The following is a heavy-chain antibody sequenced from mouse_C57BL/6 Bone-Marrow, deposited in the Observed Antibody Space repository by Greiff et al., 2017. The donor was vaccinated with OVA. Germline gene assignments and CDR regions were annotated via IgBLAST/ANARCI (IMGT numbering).Heavy chain of an antibody. CDR3: TRDLACEGTYWYFDV. J-gene: IGHJ1*03. D-gene: IGHD3-3*01. CDR1: GFTFSSYA. CDR2: ISSGGDYT. Sequence: VQLKESGEGLVKPGGSLKLSCAASGFTFSSYAMSWVRQTPEKRLEWVAYISSGGDYTYYADTVKGRSTLTRDNATTTLYLQISSLKSENTAMYYCTRDLACEGTYWYFDVWGTGTTVTVSS. V-gene: IGHV5-9-1*02.